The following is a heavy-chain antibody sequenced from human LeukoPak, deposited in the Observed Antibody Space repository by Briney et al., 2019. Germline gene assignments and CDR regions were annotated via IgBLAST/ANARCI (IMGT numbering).Heavy chain of an antibody. CDR1: GFTFSDYY. CDR3: VRSVYNWNVVDY. J-gene: IGHJ4*02. Sequence: GGSLRLSCAAPGFTFSDYYMSWIRQAPGKGLEWVSYISSTVITVYYADSVTGRFTISRDNAKNSLYLQINSRRAGDTAVYYCVRSVYNWNVVDYWGQGTLVTVSS. CDR2: ISSTVITV. V-gene: IGHV3-11*01. D-gene: IGHD1-20*01.